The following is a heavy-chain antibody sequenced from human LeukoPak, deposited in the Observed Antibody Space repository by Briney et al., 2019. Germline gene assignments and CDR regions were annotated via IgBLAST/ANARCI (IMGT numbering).Heavy chain of an antibody. Sequence: GGSLRLSCAASGFTFSSYSMNWVRQAPGKGLEWVSSISSRSSYIYYADSVKGRFTISRDNAKNSLYLQMNSLRAEDTAVYYCARILHGSGSYGLDYWGQGTLVTVSS. CDR2: ISSRSSYI. D-gene: IGHD3-10*01. V-gene: IGHV3-21*01. CDR1: GFTFSSYS. CDR3: ARILHGSGSYGLDY. J-gene: IGHJ4*02.